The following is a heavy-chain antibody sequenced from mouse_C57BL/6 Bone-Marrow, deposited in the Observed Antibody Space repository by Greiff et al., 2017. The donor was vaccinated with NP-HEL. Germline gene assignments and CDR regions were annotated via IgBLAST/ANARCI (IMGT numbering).Heavy chain of an antibody. J-gene: IGHJ2*01. CDR2: INPGSGGT. V-gene: IGHV1-54*01. Sequence: VLLQQSGAELVRPGTSVKVSCKASGYAFTNYLIEWVKQRPGQGLEWIGVINPGSGGTNYNEKFKGKATLTADTSSSTAYMQLSSLTSEDSAVYSCASGGDYDVFDYWGQGTTLTVSS. D-gene: IGHD2-4*01. CDR1: GYAFTNYL. CDR3: ASGGDYDVFDY.